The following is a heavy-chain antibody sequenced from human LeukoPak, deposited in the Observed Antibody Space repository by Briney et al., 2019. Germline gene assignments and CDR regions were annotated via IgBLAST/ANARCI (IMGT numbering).Heavy chain of an antibody. Sequence: GGSLRLSCAASGFTFSSYSMNWVRQAPGKGLEWVSSISSSSSYIYYADSVKGRFTISRDTAKNSLYLQMNSLRAEDTAVYYCASAAKYYYGSETYYFFDYWGQGTLVTVSS. CDR2: ISSSSSYI. CDR1: GFTFSSYS. CDR3: ASAAKYYYGSETYYFFDY. J-gene: IGHJ4*02. D-gene: IGHD3-10*01. V-gene: IGHV3-21*01.